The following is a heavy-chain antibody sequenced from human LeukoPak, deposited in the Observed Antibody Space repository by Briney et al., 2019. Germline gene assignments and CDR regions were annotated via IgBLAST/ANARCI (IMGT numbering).Heavy chain of an antibody. CDR2: ISYDGSNK. CDR3: ARDVSRISDY. Sequence: GRSLRLSCAASGFTFSSYGMHWVRQAPGKGLEWVAVISYDGSNKYYADSVKGRFTISRDNAKNSLYLQMNSLRTEDTAVYYCARDVSRISDYWGRGTLVTVSS. D-gene: IGHD2-15*01. V-gene: IGHV3-30*03. J-gene: IGHJ4*02. CDR1: GFTFSSYG.